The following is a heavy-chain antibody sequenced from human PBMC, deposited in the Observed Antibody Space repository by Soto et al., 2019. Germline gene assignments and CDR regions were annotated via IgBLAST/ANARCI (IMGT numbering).Heavy chain of an antibody. D-gene: IGHD6-19*01. J-gene: IGHJ4*02. CDR2: ISSSGSTI. CDR1: GFTFSDYY. V-gene: IGHV3-11*01. CDR3: ARSVAVTRLDY. Sequence: GGSLRLSCAASGFTFSDYYMSWIRQAPGKGLEWVSHISSSGSTIYDADSVKGRFTISRDNAKNSLYLQINSLRAEDTAVYYCARSVAVTRLDYWGQGTLVTVSS.